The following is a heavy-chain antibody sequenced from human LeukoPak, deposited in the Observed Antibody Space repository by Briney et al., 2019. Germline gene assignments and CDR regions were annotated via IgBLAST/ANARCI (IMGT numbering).Heavy chain of an antibody. D-gene: IGHD5-12*01. J-gene: IGHJ6*03. V-gene: IGHV3-30*02. Sequence: TGGSLRLSCAASGFTFSSYSMNWVRQAPGKGLEWVAFIRYDGSNKYYADSVKGRFTISRDNSKNTLYLQMKSLRAEDTAVYYCAKGGGYEAQYYYYLDVWGKGTTVTISS. CDR1: GFTFSSYS. CDR2: IRYDGSNK. CDR3: AKGGGYEAQYYYYLDV.